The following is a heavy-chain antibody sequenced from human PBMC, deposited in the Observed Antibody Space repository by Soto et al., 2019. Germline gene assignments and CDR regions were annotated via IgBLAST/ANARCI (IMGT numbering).Heavy chain of an antibody. CDR1: GLSLSTSGVG. D-gene: IGHD3-10*01. J-gene: IGHJ6*02. CDR3: VHNGHFGSGTYGMYYYYGMDV. V-gene: IGHV2-5*01. CDR2: IYWNDNK. Sequence: QITLKESGPTLVKPTQTLTLTCTLSGLSLSTSGVGVGWIRQPPGKALEWLALIYWNDNKRYSPSLKSRLTITKDTSKNQVVLTMTNMDPMDTATYYCVHNGHFGSGTYGMYYYYGMDVWGQGTTVTVSS.